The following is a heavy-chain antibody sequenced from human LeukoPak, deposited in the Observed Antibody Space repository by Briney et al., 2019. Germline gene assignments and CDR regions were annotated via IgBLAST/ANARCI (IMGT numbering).Heavy chain of an antibody. V-gene: IGHV1-69*05. CDR3: ARGYSYGYDWFDP. CDR1: GGTFSSYA. CDR2: IIPIFGTA. D-gene: IGHD5-18*01. J-gene: IGHJ5*02. Sequence: SVKVSCKASGGTFSSYAISWVRLAPGQGLEWMGGIIPIFGTANYAQKFQGRVTITTDESTSTAYMELSSLRPEDTAVYYCARGYSYGYDWFDPWGQGTLVTVSS.